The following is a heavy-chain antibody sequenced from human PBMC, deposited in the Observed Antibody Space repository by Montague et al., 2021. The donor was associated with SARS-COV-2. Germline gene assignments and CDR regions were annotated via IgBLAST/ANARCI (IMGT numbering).Heavy chain of an antibody. V-gene: IGHV4-34*11. CDR1: GGSFSGYY. CDR2: MYYSGST. CDR3: GRVILSATSSPFDC. Sequence: SETLSLTCAVYGGSFSGYYWGWIRQPPGKGLEWIGAMYYSGSTWLNPSLKSRVTISVDTSKNQLSLNLRSVTAADTAVYFCGRVILSATSSPFDCWGQGTLVTVSS. J-gene: IGHJ4*02. D-gene: IGHD2-15*01.